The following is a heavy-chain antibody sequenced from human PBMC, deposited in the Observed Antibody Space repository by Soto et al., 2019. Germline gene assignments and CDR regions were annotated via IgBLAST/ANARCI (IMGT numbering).Heavy chain of an antibody. CDR1: GYTFTSYG. J-gene: IGHJ4*02. CDR3: ARGLTYYYDSSGYLFDY. D-gene: IGHD3-22*01. Sequence: ASVKVSCKASGYTFTSYGISWVRQAPGQGLEWMGWISAYNGNTNYAQKLQGRVTMTTDTSTSTAYMELRSLRSDDTAVYYCARGLTYYYDSSGYLFDYWGQGTLVTVSS. CDR2: ISAYNGNT. V-gene: IGHV1-18*01.